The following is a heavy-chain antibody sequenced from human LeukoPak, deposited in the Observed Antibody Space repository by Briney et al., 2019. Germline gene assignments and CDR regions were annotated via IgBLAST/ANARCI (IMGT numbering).Heavy chain of an antibody. CDR3: AGGLYTYDFWSGYYAFDI. CDR2: IYTSGST. Sequence: SETLSLTCTVSGGSISSYYWSWIRQPAGKGLEWIGRIYTSGSTNYNPSLKSRVTMSVDTSKNQFSLKLSSVTAADTAVYYCAGGLYTYDFWSGYYAFDIWGQGTMVTVSS. J-gene: IGHJ3*02. V-gene: IGHV4-4*07. CDR1: GGSISSYY. D-gene: IGHD3-3*01.